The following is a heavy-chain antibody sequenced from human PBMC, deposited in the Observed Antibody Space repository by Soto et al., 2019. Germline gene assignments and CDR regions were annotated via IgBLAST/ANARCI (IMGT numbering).Heavy chain of an antibody. Sequence: PGGSLRLSCAASGFTFSNAWMNWVRQAPGKGLEWVGRIKSKTDGGTTDYAAPVKGRFTISRDDSKNTLYLQMNSLKTEDTAVYYCTTMISPDALAPRFLFDYWGQGTLVTVSS. CDR3: TTMISPDALAPRFLFDY. V-gene: IGHV3-15*07. J-gene: IGHJ4*02. CDR2: IKSKTDGGTT. D-gene: IGHD2-15*01. CDR1: GFTFSNAW.